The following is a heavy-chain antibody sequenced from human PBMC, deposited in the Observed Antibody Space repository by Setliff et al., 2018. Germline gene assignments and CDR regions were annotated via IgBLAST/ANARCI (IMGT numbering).Heavy chain of an antibody. CDR3: ARGRGVDTAMVYFDY. J-gene: IGHJ4*02. CDR1: EFIFRSYI. V-gene: IGHV3-21*01. Sequence: GSLRLSCAASEFIFRSYIVSWVRQPPGKGLEWVSSISSSSSYIYYADSVKGRFTISRDNAKNSLYLQMNSLRAEDTAVYYCARGRGVDTAMVYFDYWGQGTLVTVSS. D-gene: IGHD5-18*01. CDR2: ISSSSSYI.